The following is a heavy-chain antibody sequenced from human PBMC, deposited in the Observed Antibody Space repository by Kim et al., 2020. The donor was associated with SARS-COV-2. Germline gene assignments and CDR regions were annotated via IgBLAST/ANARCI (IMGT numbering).Heavy chain of an antibody. J-gene: IGHJ4*02. Sequence: YADSVGGRFTISRDNAKNTLSMQMDTRGGDDTAVYYCVKRSNGYKGPFDYWGQGTLVTVSS. V-gene: IGHV3-23*01. CDR3: VKRSNGYKGPFDY. D-gene: IGHD1-20*01.